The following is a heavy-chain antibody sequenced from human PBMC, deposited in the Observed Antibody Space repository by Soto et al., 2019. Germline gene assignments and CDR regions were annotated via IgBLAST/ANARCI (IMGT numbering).Heavy chain of an antibody. J-gene: IGHJ4*02. V-gene: IGHV3-15*01. D-gene: IGHD4-4*01. CDR2: IKSKTDGGTT. CDR1: GFTFSNAW. CDR3: TTPDYSNYVSDY. Sequence: EVQLVESGGGLVKPGGSLRLSCAASGFTFSNAWMSWVRQAPGKGLEWVGRIKSKTDGGTTDYAAPVKGRFTISRDASNTPLYQKMNSLTAEDTAVYYCTTPDYSNYVSDYWGQGTLVTVSS.